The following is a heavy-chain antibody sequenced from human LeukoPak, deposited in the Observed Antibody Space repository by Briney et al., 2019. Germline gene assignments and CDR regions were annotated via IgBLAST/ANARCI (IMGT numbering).Heavy chain of an antibody. D-gene: IGHD5-12*01. Sequence: SETLSLTCTVSGGSISSSNWWSWVRQPPGKGLEWIGEIYHSGSTNYNPSLKSRVTISVDKSKNQFSLKLSSVTAADTAVYYCAGGGSLPKSLDYWGQGTLVTVS. J-gene: IGHJ4*02. CDR2: IYHSGST. CDR3: AGGGSLPKSLDY. CDR1: GGSISSSNW. V-gene: IGHV4-4*02.